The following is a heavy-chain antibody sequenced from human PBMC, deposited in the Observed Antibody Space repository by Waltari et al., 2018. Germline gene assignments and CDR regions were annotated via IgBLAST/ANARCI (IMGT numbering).Heavy chain of an antibody. CDR1: GFILRTSW. CDR2: INNDGSST. CDR3: IRENIAAAGLES. V-gene: IGHV3-74*01. D-gene: IGHD6-13*01. J-gene: IGHJ4*02. Sequence: EVQLVESGGGLVQPGGSMRLSCVASGFILRTSWMGWVRQAPGKGLVWVSSINNDGSSTTYADSVKGRFTISRDNAKNTLYLHMSSLRAEDTAVYYCIRENIAAAGLESWGQGTLVTVSS.